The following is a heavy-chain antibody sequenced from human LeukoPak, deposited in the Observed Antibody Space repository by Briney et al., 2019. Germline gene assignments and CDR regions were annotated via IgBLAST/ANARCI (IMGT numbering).Heavy chain of an antibody. CDR3: SCDREPPRCFYCCDP. Sequence: PGGSLRLSCAASGFTFSTYEMNCVREAPGKGLEWVAEISSTGTHKHTADSVRGRFTISRDNSQNTPCLQMSSPRAHDTPLYYSSCDREPPRCFYCCDPWGQGTLVTVSS. CDR2: ISSTGTHK. V-gene: IGHV3-30-3*01. D-gene: IGHD1-14*01. CDR1: GFTFSTYE. J-gene: IGHJ5*02.